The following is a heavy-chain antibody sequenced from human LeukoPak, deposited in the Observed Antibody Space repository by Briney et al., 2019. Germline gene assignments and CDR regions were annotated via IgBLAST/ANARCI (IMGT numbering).Heavy chain of an antibody. V-gene: IGHV4-61*02. CDR3: AREGYCSGGSCYSTPY. J-gene: IGHJ4*02. CDR1: GRSISSGSYY. Sequence: SHTLSLTCTVSGRSISSGSYYWSWIRQPAGKGLQRIGRIYTSGRTNYNPSLKSRVTISVDTSKNQFSLKLSSVTAADTAVYYCAREGYCSGGSCYSTPYWGQGTLVTVSS. CDR2: IYTSGRT. D-gene: IGHD2-15*01.